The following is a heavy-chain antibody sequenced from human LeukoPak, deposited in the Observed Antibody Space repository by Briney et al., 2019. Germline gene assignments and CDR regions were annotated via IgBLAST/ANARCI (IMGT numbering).Heavy chain of an antibody. D-gene: IGHD3-16*02. Sequence: GGSLRLSCAVSGITVNSNYMNWVRQAPGKGLEWVSVIHTSGDTFYADSVRGRFTVSRDNAKNTVYLQMNSLRVEDTAVYYCAGLWSYHWFGPWGQGTVVTVSS. V-gene: IGHV3-66*01. J-gene: IGHJ5*02. CDR1: GITVNSNY. CDR2: IHTSGDT. CDR3: AGLWSYHWFGP.